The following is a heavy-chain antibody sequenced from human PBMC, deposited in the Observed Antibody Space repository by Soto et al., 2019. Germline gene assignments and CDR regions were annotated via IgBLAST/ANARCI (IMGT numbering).Heavy chain of an antibody. Sequence: GGSLRLSCAASGFTFSSYGMHWVRQAPGKGLEWVAVISYDGSNKYYADSVKGRFTISRDNSKNTLYLQMNSLRAEDTAVYYCAKFTTVTTMGTQTDYWGQGTLVTV. J-gene: IGHJ4*02. CDR1: GFTFSSYG. V-gene: IGHV3-30*18. D-gene: IGHD4-17*01. CDR2: ISYDGSNK. CDR3: AKFTTVTTMGTQTDY.